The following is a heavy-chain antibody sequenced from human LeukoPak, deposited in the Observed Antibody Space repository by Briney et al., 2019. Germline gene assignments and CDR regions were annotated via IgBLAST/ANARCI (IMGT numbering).Heavy chain of an antibody. Sequence: SETLSLTCAVSVGSIRDYYWSWMRQPPGKGLEWIGYIYYSGSTNCNPSLKSRVTISVDTSKNQFSLKLSSVTAADTAVYYCAREFSDAFDMWGQGTMVTVSS. CDR1: VGSIRDYY. J-gene: IGHJ3*02. CDR2: IYYSGST. CDR3: AREFSDAFDM. V-gene: IGHV4-59*01.